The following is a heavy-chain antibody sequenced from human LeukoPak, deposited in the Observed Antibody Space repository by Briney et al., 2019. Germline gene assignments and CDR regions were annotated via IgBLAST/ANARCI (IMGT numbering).Heavy chain of an antibody. CDR2: ISYTGTYI. D-gene: IGHD1-26*01. Sequence: PGGSLRLSFAASAFSLNAYNMNWVRQAPGKGLEWVSSISYTGTYIYYAGSEKGRFTISRDNAQNSLYLRMNSLRAEDTAIYYCVRDRGTYRPIDYWGQGTLVTVSS. V-gene: IGHV3-21*04. CDR3: VRDRGTYRPIDY. CDR1: AFSLNAYN. J-gene: IGHJ4*02.